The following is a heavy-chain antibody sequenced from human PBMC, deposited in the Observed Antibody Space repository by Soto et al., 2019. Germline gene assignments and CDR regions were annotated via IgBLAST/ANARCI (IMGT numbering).Heavy chain of an antibody. CDR3: TRGIWSGYYRHCF. Sequence: QVQLQESGPGLVKPSETLSLTCTVSGDSVSSDSYYWSWLRQPPGERLEWVGYIYYSGSTNYNPSPKRRVTISVYAYKKQFLRTMCSVTSPDTDVSYWTRGIWSGYYRHCFWGHGHLVNVSS. CDR2: IYYSGST. D-gene: IGHD3-3*01. V-gene: IGHV4-61*01. J-gene: IGHJ1*01. CDR1: GDSVSSDSYY.